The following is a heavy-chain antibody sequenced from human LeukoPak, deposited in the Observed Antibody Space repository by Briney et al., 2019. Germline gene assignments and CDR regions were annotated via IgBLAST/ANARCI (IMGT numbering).Heavy chain of an antibody. CDR3: TTDRTLIAVAGNHDY. V-gene: IGHV3-15*01. D-gene: IGHD6-19*01. J-gene: IGHJ4*02. Sequence: GGSLRLSCAASGFTFSNAWMSWVRQAPGKGLEWVGRIKSKTDGGTTDYAAPVKGRFTISRDDSKNTLYLQMNSLKTEDTAVYYCTTDRTLIAVAGNHDYWGQGTLVTVSS. CDR1: GFTFSNAW. CDR2: IKSKTDGGTT.